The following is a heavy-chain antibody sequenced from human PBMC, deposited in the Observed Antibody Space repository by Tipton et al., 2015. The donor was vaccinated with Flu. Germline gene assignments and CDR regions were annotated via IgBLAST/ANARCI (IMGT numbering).Heavy chain of an antibody. J-gene: IGHJ4*02. Sequence: TLSLTCSVSGGSIGSRYCCCWSRRPPGEEREWFGNTCRTGSTYSNPSLTSRVTFSFHTAKNQFSQRLTSVTAAATAVYYCATTTYYYGSGSHDYWGQGTLVTVSS. CDR1: GGSIGSRYC. CDR3: ATTTYYYGSGSHDY. D-gene: IGHD3-10*01. V-gene: IGHV4-38-2*01. CDR2: TCRTGST.